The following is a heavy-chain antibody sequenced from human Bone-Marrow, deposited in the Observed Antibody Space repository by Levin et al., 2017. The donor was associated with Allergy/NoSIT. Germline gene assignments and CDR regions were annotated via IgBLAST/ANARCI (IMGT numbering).Heavy chain of an antibody. D-gene: IGHD3-10*01. CDR2: ISSSSSTI. V-gene: IGHV3-48*01. Sequence: PGGSLRLSCAASGFTFSSYSMNWVRQAPGKGLEWVSYISSSSSTIYYADSVKGRFTISRDNAKNSLYLQMNSLRAEDTAVYYCARAYGELLYYYYYMDGWGKGTTVTVSS. J-gene: IGHJ6*03. CDR3: ARAYGELLYYYYYMDG. CDR1: GFTFSSYS.